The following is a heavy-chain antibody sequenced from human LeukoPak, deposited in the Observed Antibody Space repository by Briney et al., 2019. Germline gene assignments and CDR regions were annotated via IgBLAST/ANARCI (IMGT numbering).Heavy chain of an antibody. CDR2: IIPNSGGT. Sequence: GASVKVSCKASGYTFTGYCMHWVRQAPGQGLEWMGWIIPNSGGTNYAQKFQGRVTMTRDTSISTAYMELSRLRSDDTAVYYCARWAYCSSSSCHPYWGQGTLVTVSS. CDR1: GYTFTGYC. CDR3: ARWAYCSSSSCHPY. V-gene: IGHV1-2*02. J-gene: IGHJ4*02. D-gene: IGHD2-15*01.